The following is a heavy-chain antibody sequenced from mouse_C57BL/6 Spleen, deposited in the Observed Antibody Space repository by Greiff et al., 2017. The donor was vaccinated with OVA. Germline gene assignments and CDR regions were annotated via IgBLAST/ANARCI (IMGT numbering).Heavy chain of an antibody. CDR2: IDPSDSET. J-gene: IGHJ4*01. D-gene: IGHD1-1*01. CDR3: AREDYYGSSYLGDY. V-gene: IGHV1-52*01. Sequence: VQLQQPGAELVRPGSSVKLSCKASGYTFTSYWMHWVKQRPIQGLEWIGNIDPSDSETHYNQKFKDKATLTVDKSSSTAYMQLSSLTSEDSAVYYGAREDYYGSSYLGDYWGQGTSVTVSS. CDR1: GYTFTSYW.